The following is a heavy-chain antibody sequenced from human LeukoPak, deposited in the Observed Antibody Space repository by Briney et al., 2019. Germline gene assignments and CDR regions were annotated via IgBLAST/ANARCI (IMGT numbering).Heavy chain of an antibody. J-gene: IGHJ4*02. CDR3: ANLVYYYDSSGYPGDY. V-gene: IGHV3-23*01. D-gene: IGHD3-22*01. CDR2: ISGSGGST. CDR1: GFTFSGYA. Sequence: GGSLRLSCAASGFTFSGYAMSWVRQAPGKGLEWVSAISGSGGSTYYADSVKGRFTISRDNSKNTLYLQMNSLRAEDTAVYYCANLVYYYDSSGYPGDYWGQGTLVTVSS.